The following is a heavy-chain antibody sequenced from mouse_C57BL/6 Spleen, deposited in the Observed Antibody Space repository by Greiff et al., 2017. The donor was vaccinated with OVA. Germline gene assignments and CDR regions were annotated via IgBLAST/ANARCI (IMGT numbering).Heavy chain of an antibody. J-gene: IGHJ4*01. CDR2: ISSGSSTI. CDR3: ARKEGHAMDY. V-gene: IGHV5-17*01. Sequence: EVQLVESGGGLVKPGGSLKLSCAASGFTFSDYGMHWVRQAPEKGLEWVAYISSGSSTIYYADTVKGRFTMSRDKAKNTLFLQMTSLRSEDTAMYYCARKEGHAMDYWGQGTSVTVSS. CDR1: GFTFSDYG.